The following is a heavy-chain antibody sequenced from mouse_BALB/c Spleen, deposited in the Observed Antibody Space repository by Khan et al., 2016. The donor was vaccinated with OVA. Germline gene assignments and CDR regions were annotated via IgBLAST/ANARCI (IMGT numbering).Heavy chain of an antibody. CDR2: IYPGTDNT. D-gene: IGHD3-2*02. CDR3: AREEALYYFDY. Sequence: QVQLKQSGAELVRPGASVKLSCKTSGYIFTSYWIHWVKLRSGQGLEWFARIYPGTDNTYYNEKLKDKVTLTADKSSSTVYMQLSSLKSEDSAVYFCAREEALYYFDYWGQGTTLTVSS. CDR1: GYIFTSYW. V-gene: IGHV1-76*01. J-gene: IGHJ2*01.